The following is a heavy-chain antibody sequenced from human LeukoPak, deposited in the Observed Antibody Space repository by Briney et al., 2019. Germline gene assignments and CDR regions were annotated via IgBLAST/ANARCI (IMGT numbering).Heavy chain of an antibody. CDR2: IYPGDSDT. J-gene: IGHJ4*02. V-gene: IGHV5-51*01. CDR1: GYSFTSYW. CDR3: ASVYYYDSSGYEYYFDY. Sequence: GESLKISCKGSGYSFTSYWIGWVRKLHGKGLEWMGIIYPGDSDTRYSPSFQGQVTISADKSISTAYLQWSSLKASDTAMYYCASVYYYDSSGYEYYFDYWGQGTLVTVSS. D-gene: IGHD3-22*01.